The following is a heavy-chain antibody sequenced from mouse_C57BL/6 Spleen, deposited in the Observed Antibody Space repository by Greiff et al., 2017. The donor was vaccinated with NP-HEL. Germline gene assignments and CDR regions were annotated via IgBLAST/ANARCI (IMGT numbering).Heavy chain of an antibody. V-gene: IGHV2-6*01. J-gene: IGHJ3*01. CDR2: IWGVGST. D-gene: IGHD2-1*01. CDR3: ASGGANYPFAY. Sequence: QVQLQESGPGLVAPSQCLSITCTVSGFSLTSYGVDWVRQSPGKGLEWLGVIWGVGSTDYNSALKSRLSISKDNSKSQVILKMTSLQTDDTAMYYCASGGANYPFAYLGQGTLVTVAA. CDR1: GFSLTSYG.